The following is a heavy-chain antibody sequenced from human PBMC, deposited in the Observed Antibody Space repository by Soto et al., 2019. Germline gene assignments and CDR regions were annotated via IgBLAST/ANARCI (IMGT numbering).Heavy chain of an antibody. J-gene: IGHJ5*02. CDR1: GYTFTSYA. V-gene: IGHV1-3*01. D-gene: IGHD6-13*01. Sequence: ASVKVFCKATGYTFTSYAMHWVRQAPGQRAGWMGXIXAXXXNXKXSXKXXXXVTITRDTSASTAYMELSSLRSEDTAVYYCARGGPQQLNGRWFDPWGQGTLLTVSS. CDR3: ARGGPQQLNGRWFDP. CDR2: IXAXXXNX.